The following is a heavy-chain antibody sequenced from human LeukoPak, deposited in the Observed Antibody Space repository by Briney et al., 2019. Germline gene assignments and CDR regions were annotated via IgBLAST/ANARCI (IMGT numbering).Heavy chain of an antibody. D-gene: IGHD3-10*01. CDR1: GYTFTSYY. J-gene: IGHJ4*02. V-gene: IGHV1-46*01. CDR3: ARDFGSALLGY. CDR2: INPSGGTT. Sequence: ASVKVPCKASGYTFTSYYIHWVRQVPGQGLEWTGIINPSGGTTNYAQKFQGRVTLTRDMSTGTVYMELSSLRSEDTAVYYCARDFGSALLGYWGQGTLVTVSS.